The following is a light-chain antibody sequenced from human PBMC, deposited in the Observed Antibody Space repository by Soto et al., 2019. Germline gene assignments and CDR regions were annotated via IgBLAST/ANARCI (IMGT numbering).Light chain of an antibody. CDR3: PLFYGHGVV. Sequence: QAVVTQEPSLTVSPGGTVTLTCASSTGAVTSGYYPNWFQQRPGQPPRALIYSTTYKHSWTPARFSGALLGGRAALTLSGAQPEDEADYYCPLFYGHGVVFCGGAKLTVL. CDR1: TGAVTSGYY. CDR2: STT. J-gene: IGLJ2*01. V-gene: IGLV7-43*01.